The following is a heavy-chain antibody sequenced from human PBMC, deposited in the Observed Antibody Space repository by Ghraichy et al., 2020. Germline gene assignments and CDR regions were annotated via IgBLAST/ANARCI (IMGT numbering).Heavy chain of an antibody. D-gene: IGHD6-13*01. V-gene: IGHV4-34*01. J-gene: IGHJ4*02. CDR2: INHSGST. CDR1: GGSFSGYH. CDR3: ARDIEGSFIY. Sequence: SETLSLTCAVYGGSFSGYHWSWIRQPPGKGLEWIGEINHSGSTNYNPSLKSRVTISVDTSKKQFSLKLSSVTAADTAVYYCARDIEGSFIYWGQGTLVTVSS.